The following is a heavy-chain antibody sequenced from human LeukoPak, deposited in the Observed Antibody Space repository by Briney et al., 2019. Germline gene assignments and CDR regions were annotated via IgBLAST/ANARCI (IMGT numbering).Heavy chain of an antibody. Sequence: SSETLSLTCAVYGGSFSGYYWSWIRQPPGKGLEWIGEINHSGSTNYNPSLKSRVTISVDTSKNQFSLKLSSVTAADTAVYYCARGLYYYGSGMFDYWGQGTLVTVSS. CDR1: GGSFSGYY. J-gene: IGHJ4*02. D-gene: IGHD3-10*01. CDR3: ARGLYYYGSGMFDY. CDR2: INHSGST. V-gene: IGHV4-34*01.